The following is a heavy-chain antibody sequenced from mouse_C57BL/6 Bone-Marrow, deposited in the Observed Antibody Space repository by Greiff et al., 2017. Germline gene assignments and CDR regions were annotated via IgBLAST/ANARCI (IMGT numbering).Heavy chain of an antibody. V-gene: IGHV1-55*01. CDR3: ARYYYDYDGFAY. CDR2: LYPGSGST. CDR1: GYTFTSYW. D-gene: IGHD2-4*01. J-gene: IGHJ3*01. Sequence: QVQLQQPGAELVKPGASVKMSCKASGYTFTSYWITWVKQRPGQGLEWIGDLYPGSGSTNYNEKFKSKATLTVDTSSSTAYMQLSSLTSEDSAVYYCARYYYDYDGFAYWGQGTLVTVSA.